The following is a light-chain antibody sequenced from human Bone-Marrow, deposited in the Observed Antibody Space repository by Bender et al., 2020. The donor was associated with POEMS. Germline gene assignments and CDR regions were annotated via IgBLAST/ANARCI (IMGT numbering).Light chain of an antibody. J-gene: IGLJ1*01. V-gene: IGLV2-11*01. CDR3: SSYARSATYV. CDR1: SSDVGGYNY. CDR2: EVN. Sequence: QSALTQPRSVSGSPGQSVTISCTGTSSDVGGYNYVSWYQQYPGKAPKLMIYEVNKRPSGVPDRFSGSKSGNTASLTVSGLQAEDEADYYCSSYARSATYVFGTGTKVTVL.